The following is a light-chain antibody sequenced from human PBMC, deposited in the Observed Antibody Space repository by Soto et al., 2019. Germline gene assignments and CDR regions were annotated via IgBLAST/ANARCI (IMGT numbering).Light chain of an antibody. CDR3: QQTYSTPWT. V-gene: IGKV1-39*01. Sequence: IQMTQSPSSLSASIGDRVTITCRTSQSVSTDVNWYQQKPGKAPKLLIYLASSLQSGVPSRFSGSGSGTHFTLTISSLQPEDFATYSCQQTYSTPWTFGQGTKVEIK. CDR2: LAS. CDR1: QSVSTD. J-gene: IGKJ1*01.